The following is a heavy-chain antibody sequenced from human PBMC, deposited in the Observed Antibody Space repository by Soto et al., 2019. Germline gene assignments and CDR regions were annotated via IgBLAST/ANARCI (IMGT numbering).Heavy chain of an antibody. CDR3: AREPSRYYDGSVYDSCCDYYYGIDF. D-gene: IGHD3-22*01. J-gene: IGHJ6*04. V-gene: IGHV1-46*01. CDR1: GYTFTSYY. CDR2: INPSGGST. Sequence: GASVKVSCKASGYTFTSYYMHWVRQAPGQGLEWMGIINPSGGSTSYAQKFQGRVTMTRDTSTSTVYMELSSLRSEDTAVYYCAREPSRYYDGSVYDSCCDYYYGIDFWGKGSTVPVSS.